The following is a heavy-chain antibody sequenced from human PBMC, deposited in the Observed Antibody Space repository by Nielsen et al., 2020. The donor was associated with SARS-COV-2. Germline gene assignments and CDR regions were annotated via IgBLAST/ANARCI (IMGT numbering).Heavy chain of an antibody. CDR3: ARDCSCGLGSSPSYYFDY. V-gene: IGHV4-4*02. Sequence: WVRQPPGKGLEWIGEIYHRGSTNYSPSLKTRVTISVDKSKNQFSLELRSVTAADTAVYYCARDCSCGLGSSPSYYFDYWGQGTLVTVSS. CDR2: IYHRGST. J-gene: IGHJ4*02. D-gene: IGHD7-27*01.